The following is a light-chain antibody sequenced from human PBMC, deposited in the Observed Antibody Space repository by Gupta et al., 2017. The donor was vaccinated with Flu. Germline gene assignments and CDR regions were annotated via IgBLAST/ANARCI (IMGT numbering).Light chain of an antibody. CDR2: GAS. Sequence: ERATLSCRASQSVSDNFLAWHQLKPGQAPRRLIYGASSRATGIPDRFRGRGSGTEFNLTISILEPEDFAVYYCQQYGSLPLTFGGGTKVEIK. V-gene: IGKV3-20*01. J-gene: IGKJ4*01. CDR1: QSVSDNF. CDR3: QQYGSLPLT.